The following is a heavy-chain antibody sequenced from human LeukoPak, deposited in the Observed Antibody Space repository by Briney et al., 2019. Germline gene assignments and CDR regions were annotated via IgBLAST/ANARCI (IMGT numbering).Heavy chain of an antibody. CDR1: GGSISSYY. Sequence: SETLSLTCTVSGGSISSYYWSWIRQPAGKGLEWIGRIYTSGSANYNPSLKSRVTMSVDTSKNQFSLKLSSVTAADTAVHYCARGIRYYDILTGYYRFYYMDVWGKGTTVTVSS. V-gene: IGHV4-4*07. J-gene: IGHJ6*03. CDR3: ARGIRYYDILTGYYRFYYMDV. D-gene: IGHD3-9*01. CDR2: IYTSGSA.